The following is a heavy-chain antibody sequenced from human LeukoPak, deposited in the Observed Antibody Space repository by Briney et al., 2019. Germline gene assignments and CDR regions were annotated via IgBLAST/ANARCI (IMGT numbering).Heavy chain of an antibody. J-gene: IGHJ3*02. CDR2: INPSGGST. D-gene: IGHD3-3*01. Sequence: ASVKVSCKASGYTFTGYYMHWVRQAPGQGLEWMGWINPSGGSTSYAQKFQGRVTMTRDTSTSTVYMELSSLRSEDTAVYYCARESYDFWSGYYYAFDIWGQGTMVTVSS. CDR1: GYTFTGYY. CDR3: ARESYDFWSGYYYAFDI. V-gene: IGHV1-46*03.